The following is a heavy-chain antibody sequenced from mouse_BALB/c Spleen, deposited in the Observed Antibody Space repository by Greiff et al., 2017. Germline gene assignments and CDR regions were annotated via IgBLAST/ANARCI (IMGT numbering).Heavy chain of an antibody. CDR3: ARFQYGNYHYAMDY. CDR2: INPGSGGT. J-gene: IGHJ4*01. D-gene: IGHD2-10*02. V-gene: IGHV1-54*03. Sequence: LQESGAELVRPGTSVKVSCKASGYAFTNYLIEWVKQRPGQGLEWIGVINPGSGGTNYNEKFKGKATLTADKSSSTAYMQLSSLTSDDSAVYFCARFQYGNYHYAMDYWGQGTSVTVSS. CDR1: GYAFTNYL.